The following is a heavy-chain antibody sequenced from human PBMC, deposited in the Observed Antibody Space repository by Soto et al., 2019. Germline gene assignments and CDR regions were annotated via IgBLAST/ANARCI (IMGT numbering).Heavy chain of an antibody. CDR2: IYYSGST. J-gene: IGHJ5*02. CDR1: GGSVSSGSYY. Sequence: PSETLSLTCTVSGGSVSSGSYYWSWIRQPPGKGLEWIGYIYYSGSTNYNTSLKSRVTISVDTSKNQFSLKLSSVTAADTAVYYCARATGGRLWFGELLLNWFDPWGQGTLVTVSS. CDR3: ARATGGRLWFGELLLNWFDP. D-gene: IGHD3-10*01. V-gene: IGHV4-61*01.